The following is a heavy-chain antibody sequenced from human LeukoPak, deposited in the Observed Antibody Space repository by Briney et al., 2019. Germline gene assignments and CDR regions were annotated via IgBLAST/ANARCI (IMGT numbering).Heavy chain of an antibody. CDR3: ARCSSGYYPDY. CDR1: GGSISSYY. CDR2: INHSGST. J-gene: IGHJ4*02. V-gene: IGHV4-34*01. D-gene: IGHD3-22*01. Sequence: SETLSLTCTVSGGSISSYYWSWIRQPPGKGLEWIGEINHSGSTNYNPSLKSRVTISVDTSKNQFSLKLSSVTAADTAVYYCARCSSGYYPDYWGQGTLVTVSS.